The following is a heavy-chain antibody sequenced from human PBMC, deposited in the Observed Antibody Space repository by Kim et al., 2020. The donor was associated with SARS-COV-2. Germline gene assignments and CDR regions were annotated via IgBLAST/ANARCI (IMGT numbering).Heavy chain of an antibody. CDR1: GFTFSSYT. J-gene: IGHJ4*02. Sequence: GGSLRLSCAASGFTFSSYTMNWVRQAPGKGLEWVSSLSSSSTYIYYADSVKGRFTISRDNAKNSLSLQMNSLRAEDTAVYYCARGGGGSGYYTVDYWGQGTLVTVSS. CDR3: ARGGGGSGYYTVDY. D-gene: IGHD3-3*01. CDR2: LSSSSTYI. V-gene: IGHV3-21*04.